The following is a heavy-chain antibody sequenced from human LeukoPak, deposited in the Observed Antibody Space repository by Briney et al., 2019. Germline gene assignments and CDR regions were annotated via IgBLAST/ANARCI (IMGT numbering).Heavy chain of an antibody. J-gene: IGHJ4*02. Sequence: GGSLRLSCAGSGFKLSSYYMDWVRQGPGKGLVWVSRLKSDGSSTKYEDSVQGRFTISRDDAKNTLYLQMTSVRVEDAAVYYCARTTMETQYFDRWGQGTLVTVSS. V-gene: IGHV3-74*03. CDR1: GFKLSSYY. CDR3: ARTTMETQYFDR. CDR2: LKSDGSST. D-gene: IGHD1-1*01.